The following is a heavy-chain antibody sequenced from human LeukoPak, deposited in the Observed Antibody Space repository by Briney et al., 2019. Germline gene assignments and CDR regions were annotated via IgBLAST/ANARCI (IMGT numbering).Heavy chain of an antibody. Sequence: GGSLRLSCAASGFTFSNYAMSWVRQAPGKGLEWVSLISGSGGSTHYADSVKGRFTISRDNSKNTLSLQMNSLRAEDTAVYYCAKGLLPYYFDYWGQGALVTVSS. D-gene: IGHD2-15*01. CDR3: AKGLLPYYFDY. CDR1: GFTFSNYA. CDR2: ISGSGGST. V-gene: IGHV3-23*01. J-gene: IGHJ4*02.